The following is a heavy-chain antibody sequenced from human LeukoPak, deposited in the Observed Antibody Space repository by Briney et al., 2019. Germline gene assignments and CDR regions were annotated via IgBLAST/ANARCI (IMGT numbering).Heavy chain of an antibody. V-gene: IGHV1-46*01. D-gene: IGHD2-21*02. Sequence: ASVKVSCKASGYTFTSYYMHWVRQAPGQGLEWMGIINPSGGSTSYAQKFQGRVTMTRDMSTSTVYMELSSLRSDDTAVYFCARDGDYLLLSARYYMDVWGTGTTLIISS. CDR2: INPSGGST. CDR3: ARDGDYLLLSARYYMDV. J-gene: IGHJ6*03. CDR1: GYTFTSYY.